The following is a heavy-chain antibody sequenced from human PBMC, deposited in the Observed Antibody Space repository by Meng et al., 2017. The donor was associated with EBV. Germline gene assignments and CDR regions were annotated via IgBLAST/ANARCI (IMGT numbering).Heavy chain of an antibody. Sequence: QVQLQQWGAGLLKPSETLSLTCAVYGGSFSGYYWSWSRQPPGKGLEWIGEINHSGSTNYNPSLKSRVTISVDTSKNQFSLKLSSVTAADTAVYYCARGGGNRGGIVGATYRLNWFDPWGQGTLVTVSS. V-gene: IGHV4-34*01. CDR2: INHSGST. CDR3: ARGGGNRGGIVGATYRLNWFDP. CDR1: GGSFSGYY. D-gene: IGHD1-26*01. J-gene: IGHJ5*02.